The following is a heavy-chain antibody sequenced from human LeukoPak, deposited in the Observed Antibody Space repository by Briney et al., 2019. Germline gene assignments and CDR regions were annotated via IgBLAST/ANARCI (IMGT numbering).Heavy chain of an antibody. CDR1: GFTFSNYA. Sequence: PGASLRLSCAASGFTFSNYAMSWVRQAPGKGLEWVSAITGSGGNTYYADSVKGRFTISRDNSKNTVFLQMNSLRAEDTAVYYCAKEDIVVVPAALLGAFDIWGQGTMVTVSS. CDR3: AKEDIVVVPAALLGAFDI. J-gene: IGHJ3*02. V-gene: IGHV3-23*01. CDR2: ITGSGGNT. D-gene: IGHD2-2*01.